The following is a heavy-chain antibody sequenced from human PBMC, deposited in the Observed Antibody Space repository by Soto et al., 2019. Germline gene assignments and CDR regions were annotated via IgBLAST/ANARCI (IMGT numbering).Heavy chain of an antibody. Sequence: SETLSLTCTVSGGSISSGDYYWSWIRQPPGKGLEWIGYIYYSGSTYYNPSLKSRVTISVDTSKNQFSLKLSSVTAADTAVYYCARGIVVVPAAMSVDYYYMDVWGKGTTVTVSS. CDR3: ARGIVVVPAAMSVDYYYMDV. CDR1: GGSISSGDYY. D-gene: IGHD2-2*01. V-gene: IGHV4-30-4*01. CDR2: IYYSGST. J-gene: IGHJ6*03.